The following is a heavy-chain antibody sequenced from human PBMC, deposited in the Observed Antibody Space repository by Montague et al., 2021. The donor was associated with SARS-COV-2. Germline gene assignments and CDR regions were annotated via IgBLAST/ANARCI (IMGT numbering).Heavy chain of an antibody. D-gene: IGHD3-22*01. CDR2: IYYSGST. CDR3: ARARHSDTSGYPTFDY. Sequence: TRSLTCTVSGGSISSGGFYWSWIRQHPGKGLEWIGYIYYSGSTFYSPSLQSRVVISLDTSKNQFSLRLASLTAADTAVYFCARARHSDTSGYPTFDYWGQGTLVTVSS. J-gene: IGHJ4*02. CDR1: GGSISSGGFY. V-gene: IGHV4-31*03.